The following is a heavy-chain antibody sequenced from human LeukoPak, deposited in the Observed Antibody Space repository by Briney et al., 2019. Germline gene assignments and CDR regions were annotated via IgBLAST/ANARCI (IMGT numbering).Heavy chain of an antibody. V-gene: IGHV4-34*01. CDR2: INHSGST. CDR1: GGSFSGYY. D-gene: IGHD3-22*01. CDR3: ARGLGDYYDSSGAVN. J-gene: IGHJ4*02. Sequence: SETLSLTCAVYGGSFSGYYWSWIRQPPGKGLEWIGEINHSGSTNYNPSLKSRVTISVDTSKNQFSLKLSSVTAADTAVYYCARGLGDYYDSSGAVNWGQGTLVTVSS.